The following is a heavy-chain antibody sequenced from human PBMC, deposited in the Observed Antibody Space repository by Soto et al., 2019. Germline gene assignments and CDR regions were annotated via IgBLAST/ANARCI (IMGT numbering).Heavy chain of an antibody. CDR2: IYYSGST. CDR3: ARLISEAAAGTTAYYFDY. J-gene: IGHJ4*02. D-gene: IGHD6-13*01. CDR1: GGSISSSSYY. Sequence: LSLTCTVSGGSISSSSYYWGWIRQPPGKGLEWIGSIYYSGSTYYNPSLKSRVTISVDTSKNQFSLKLSSVTAADTAVYYCARLISEAAAGTTAYYFDYWGQGTLVTVSS. V-gene: IGHV4-39*01.